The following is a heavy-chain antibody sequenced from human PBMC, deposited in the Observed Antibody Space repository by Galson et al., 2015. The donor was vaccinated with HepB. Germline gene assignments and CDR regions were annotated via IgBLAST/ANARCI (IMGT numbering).Heavy chain of an antibody. CDR3: ARAPYYYGSGGYYYFDS. CDR1: GYTFTAYY. CDR2: INPSSGDT. J-gene: IGHJ4*02. D-gene: IGHD3-10*01. V-gene: IGHV1-2*02. Sequence: SVKVSCKASGYTFTAYYIHWVRQAPGQGLEWMGWINPSSGDTNSAQKFQGRVTMTRDTSITTAYMELSSLRSDDTAVYYCARAPYYYGSGGYYYFDSWGQGTLVTVSS.